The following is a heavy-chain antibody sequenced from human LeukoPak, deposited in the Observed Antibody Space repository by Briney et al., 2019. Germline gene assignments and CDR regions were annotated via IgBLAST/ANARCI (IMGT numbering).Heavy chain of an antibody. Sequence: SSETLSLTCTVSGGSISSYYWSWIRQPAGKGLEWIGRIYTSGSTNYNPSLKSRVTMSVDTSKNQFSLKLSSVTAADTAVYYCARDEGLRYYDSSGFWDWGQGTLVTVSS. CDR1: GGSISSYY. V-gene: IGHV4-4*07. CDR3: ARDEGLRYYDSSGFWD. D-gene: IGHD3-22*01. J-gene: IGHJ4*02. CDR2: IYTSGST.